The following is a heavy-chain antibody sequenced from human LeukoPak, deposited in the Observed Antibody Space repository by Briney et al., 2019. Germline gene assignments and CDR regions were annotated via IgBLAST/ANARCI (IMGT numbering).Heavy chain of an antibody. CDR2: ISIDGRSK. CDR1: GFTFTDYA. D-gene: IGHD5-18*01. CDR3: VKDREYSYDY. Sequence: GGSLRLSCSASGFTFTDYAMHWVRQAAGKGLEYVSTISIDGRSKYYADSVKGRFTISRDNSKNTLSLQMSSLRTDDTAIYYCVKDREYSYDYWGQGTLVTVSS. V-gene: IGHV3-64D*06. J-gene: IGHJ4*02.